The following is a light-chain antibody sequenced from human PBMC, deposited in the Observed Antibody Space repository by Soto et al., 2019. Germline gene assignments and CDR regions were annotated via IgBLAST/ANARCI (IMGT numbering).Light chain of an antibody. Sequence: DIQMTQSPSSLSASVGDRVTITCQASQDISNYLNWYQQKPGKAPKLLIYDASNLETGVPSRFSGSESGTDFTFPISSLQPEDIATYYCQQYDNLLFTFGPGTKVDI. CDR1: QDISNY. CDR3: QQYDNLLFT. CDR2: DAS. V-gene: IGKV1-33*01. J-gene: IGKJ3*01.